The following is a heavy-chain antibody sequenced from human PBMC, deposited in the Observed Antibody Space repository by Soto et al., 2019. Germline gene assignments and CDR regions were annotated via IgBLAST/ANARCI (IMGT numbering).Heavy chain of an antibody. CDR2: MNANRANT. V-gene: IGHV1-8*02. CDR3: ARNVPGSGWFEN. CDR1: GFTFSNYD. J-gene: IGHJ4*02. Sequence: GTSVKVSCTASGFTFSNYDINWVRQATGQGLEWMGWMNANRANTGYAQKFQGRVTMTRDTPINTAYMELSSLTSEDTAVYYCARNVPGSGWFENWGQGTLVTVSS. D-gene: IGHD6-19*01.